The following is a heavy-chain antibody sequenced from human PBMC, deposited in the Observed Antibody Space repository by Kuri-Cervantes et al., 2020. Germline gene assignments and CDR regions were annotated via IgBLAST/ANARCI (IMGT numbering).Heavy chain of an antibody. CDR1: GYTLTELS. D-gene: IGHD6-13*01. Sequence: ASVKVSCKVSGYTLTELSMHWVRQAPGKGLEWMGGFDPEDGETIYAQKFQSRVTMTEDTSTDTAYMELSSLRSEDTAVYYCAKGQIGQQLVLDYWGQGTLVTVSS. CDR3: AKGQIGQQLVLDY. J-gene: IGHJ4*02. CDR2: FDPEDGET. V-gene: IGHV1-24*01.